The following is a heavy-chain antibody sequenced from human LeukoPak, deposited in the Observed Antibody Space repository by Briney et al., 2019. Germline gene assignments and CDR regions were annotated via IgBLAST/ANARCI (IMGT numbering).Heavy chain of an antibody. CDR3: ARDGEPNCSGGSCYLQH. CDR2: INPSGGST. D-gene: IGHD2-15*01. CDR1: GDTFTSYY. Sequence: ASVKVSCKASGDTFTSYYMHWVRQAPGQGLEWMGIINPSGGSTSYAQKFQGRVTMTRDTSTSTVYMELSSLRSEDTAVYYCARDGEPNCSGGSCYLQHWGQGTLVTVSS. V-gene: IGHV1-46*01. J-gene: IGHJ1*01.